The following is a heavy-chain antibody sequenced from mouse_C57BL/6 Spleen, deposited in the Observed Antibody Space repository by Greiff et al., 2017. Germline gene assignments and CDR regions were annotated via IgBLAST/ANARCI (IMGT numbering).Heavy chain of an antibody. CDR1: GYAFSSSW. CDR3: ATAYYSNAMDY. Sequence: VQLQQSGPELVKPGASVTISCKASGYAFSSSWMNWVKQRPGKGLEWIGRIYPGDGDTNYNGKFKGKATLTADKSSSTAYMQLSSLTSEDSAVYFCATAYYSNAMDYWGQGTSVTVSS. CDR2: IYPGDGDT. J-gene: IGHJ4*01. D-gene: IGHD2-5*01. V-gene: IGHV1-82*01.